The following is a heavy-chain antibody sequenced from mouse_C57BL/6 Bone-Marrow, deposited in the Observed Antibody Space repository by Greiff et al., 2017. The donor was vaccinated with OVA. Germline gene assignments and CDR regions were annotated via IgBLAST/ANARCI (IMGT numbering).Heavy chain of an antibody. CDR1: GYTFTSYG. CDR2: IYPRSGNT. J-gene: IGHJ1*03. Sequence: VQGVESGAELARPGASVKLSCKASGYTFTSYGISWVKQRTGQGLEWIGEIYPRSGNTYYNEKFKGKATLTADKSSSPAYMELRSLTSEDAAVYVWARRGAIATVVATRYFDVWGTGTTVTVSS. V-gene: IGHV1-81*01. D-gene: IGHD1-1*01. CDR3: ARRGAIATVVATRYFDV.